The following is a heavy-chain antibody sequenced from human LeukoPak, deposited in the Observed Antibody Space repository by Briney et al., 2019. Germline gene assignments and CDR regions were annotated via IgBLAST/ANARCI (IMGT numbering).Heavy chain of an antibody. CDR1: GFTFSDYY. V-gene: IGHV3-11*01. D-gene: IGHD3-22*01. CDR3: ARGYDSSGYNWFDP. Sequence: GGSLRLSCAASGFTFSDYYMTWIRQAPGKGLEWVSYISSSGSTIYYADSVKGRFTISRDNAKNSLYLQMNSLGAEDTAVYYCARGYDSSGYNWFDPWGQGTLVTISS. J-gene: IGHJ5*02. CDR2: ISSSGSTI.